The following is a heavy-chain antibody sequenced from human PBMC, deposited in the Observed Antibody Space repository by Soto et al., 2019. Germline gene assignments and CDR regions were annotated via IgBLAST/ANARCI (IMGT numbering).Heavy chain of an antibody. Sequence: VQLVESGGGVVQPGRSLRLSCAASGFTFSSYGMHWVRQAPGKGLEWVAVIWYDGSNKYYADSVKGRFTISRDNSKNTLYLQMNSLRAEDTAVYYCAREGSTGCFDYWGQGTLVTVSS. D-gene: IGHD2-2*01. CDR2: IWYDGSNK. V-gene: IGHV3-33*01. CDR1: GFTFSSYG. J-gene: IGHJ4*02. CDR3: AREGSTGCFDY.